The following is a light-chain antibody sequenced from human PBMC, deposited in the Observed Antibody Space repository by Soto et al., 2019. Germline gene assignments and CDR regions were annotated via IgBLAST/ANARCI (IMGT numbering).Light chain of an antibody. CDR1: QSVSGS. V-gene: IGKV3-15*01. CDR3: QQYNKWLYT. Sequence: EIVMTQSPAPLSVSPGERATLSCRASQSVSGSLAWYQQKPGQAPRLLFYGASTRATGVPARFSGSGSGTECTLTISSLQSEDFAVYYCQQYNKWLYTFGQGTKLEIK. CDR2: GAS. J-gene: IGKJ2*01.